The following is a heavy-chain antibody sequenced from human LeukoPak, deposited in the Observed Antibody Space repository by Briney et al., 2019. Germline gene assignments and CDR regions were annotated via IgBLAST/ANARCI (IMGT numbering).Heavy chain of an antibody. V-gene: IGHV4-59*01. CDR3: ARVRSYAERSSWFPDY. Sequence: SGTLSLTCTVSGGSISSYYWSWIRQPPGKGLEWIGYIYYSGSTNYNPSLKSRVTISVDTSKNQFSLKLSSVTAADTAVYYCARVRSYAERSSWFPDYWGQGTLVTVSS. D-gene: IGHD6-13*01. CDR1: GGSISSYY. J-gene: IGHJ4*02. CDR2: IYYSGST.